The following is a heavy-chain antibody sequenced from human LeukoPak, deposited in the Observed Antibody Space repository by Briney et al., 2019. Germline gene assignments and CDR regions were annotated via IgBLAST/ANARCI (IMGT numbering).Heavy chain of an antibody. Sequence: SETLSLTCTVSGGSISSGSYYWSWIRQPAGKGLEWIGRIYTSGSTNYNPSLKSRVTISVDTSKNQFSLKLSSVTAADTAVYYCARYSSSWDYYFDYWGQGTLVTISS. CDR3: ARYSSSWDYYFDY. CDR1: GGSISSGSYY. D-gene: IGHD6-13*01. J-gene: IGHJ4*02. V-gene: IGHV4-61*02. CDR2: IYTSGST.